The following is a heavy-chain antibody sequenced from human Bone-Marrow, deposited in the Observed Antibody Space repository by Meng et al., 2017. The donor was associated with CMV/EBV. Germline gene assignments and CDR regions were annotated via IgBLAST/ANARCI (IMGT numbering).Heavy chain of an antibody. J-gene: IGHJ5*02. D-gene: IGHD3-16*01. Sequence: QVQLVESGAEVKKPGAQVNVSCTASGYTFTGYYMHWVRQAPGQGLERMGWINPNSGGTNYAQKFQGRVTMTRDTSISTAYMELSRLRSDDTAVYYCAREGGSIGGWFDPWGQGTLVTVSS. CDR1: GYTFTGYY. CDR3: AREGGSIGGWFDP. CDR2: INPNSGGT. V-gene: IGHV1-2*02.